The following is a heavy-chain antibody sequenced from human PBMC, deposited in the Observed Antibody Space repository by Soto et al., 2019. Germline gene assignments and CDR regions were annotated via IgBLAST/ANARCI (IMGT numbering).Heavy chain of an antibody. V-gene: IGHV3-30-3*01. CDR3: ARETGPTDY. D-gene: IGHD7-27*01. Sequence: GGSLRLSCAASGFTFSSYAMHWVRQAPGKGLEWVAVISYDGSNKYYADSVKGRFTISRDNSKNTLYLQMNSLRAEDTAVYYCARETGPTDYWGQGTLVNVSS. CDR1: GFTFSSYA. CDR2: ISYDGSNK. J-gene: IGHJ4*02.